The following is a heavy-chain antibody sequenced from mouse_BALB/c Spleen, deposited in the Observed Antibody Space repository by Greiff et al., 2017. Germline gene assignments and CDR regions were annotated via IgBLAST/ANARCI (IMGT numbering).Heavy chain of an antibody. Sequence: QVQLKQSGAELVRPGASVTLSCKASGYTFTDYEMHWVKQTPVHGLEWIGAIDPETGGTAYNQKFKGKATLTADKSSSTAYMELRSLTSEDSAVYYCTSSQAYWGQGTLVTVSA. D-gene: IGHD3-2*02. CDR1: GYTFTDYE. V-gene: IGHV1-15*01. CDR3: TSSQAY. CDR2: IDPETGGT. J-gene: IGHJ3*01.